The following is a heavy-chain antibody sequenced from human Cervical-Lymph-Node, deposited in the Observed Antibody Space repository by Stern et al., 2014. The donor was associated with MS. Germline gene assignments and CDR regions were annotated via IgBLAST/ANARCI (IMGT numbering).Heavy chain of an antibody. D-gene: IGHD3-3*02. V-gene: IGHV4-31*03. CDR1: GGSVSSGGYF. Sequence: VQLVESGPGLVKPLQTLSLTCTVSGGSVSSGGYFWNWIRQHPGKGLEWIGHVYYRGSTAYTPSLKSRVTISVDTSKNQFSLRLRSVTAADTAVYYCARNPALWYFDLWGRGTLAAVSS. J-gene: IGHJ2*01. CDR2: VYYRGST. CDR3: ARNPALWYFDL.